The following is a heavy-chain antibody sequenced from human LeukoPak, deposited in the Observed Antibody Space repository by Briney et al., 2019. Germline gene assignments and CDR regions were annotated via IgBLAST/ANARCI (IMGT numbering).Heavy chain of an antibody. J-gene: IGHJ5*02. CDR2: IYYSGST. Sequence: SETLSLTCTVSGGSISSYYWSWIRQPPGKGLEWIGYIYYSGSTNYNPSLKSRVTISVDTSKNQFSLKLSSVTAADTAVYYCARHWIWNENWFDPWGQGTLVTVSS. V-gene: IGHV4-59*12. CDR3: ARHWIWNENWFDP. CDR1: GGSISSYY. D-gene: IGHD1-1*01.